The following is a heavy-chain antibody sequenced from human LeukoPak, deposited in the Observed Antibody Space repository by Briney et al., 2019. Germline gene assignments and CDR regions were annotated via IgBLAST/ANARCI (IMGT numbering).Heavy chain of an antibody. CDR1: GGSLSAYY. J-gene: IGHJ4*02. Sequence: PSETLSLTCGVNGGSLSAYYWSWIRQSPGKGLEWIGEINHSGRTNYNPSLKSRVTILVDTSKNQFSLKMSSVTAADTAIYYCARAGWGSSGWYDDSWGQGTLVTVSS. CDR2: INHSGRT. CDR3: ARAGWGSSGWYDDS. D-gene: IGHD6-19*01. V-gene: IGHV4-34*01.